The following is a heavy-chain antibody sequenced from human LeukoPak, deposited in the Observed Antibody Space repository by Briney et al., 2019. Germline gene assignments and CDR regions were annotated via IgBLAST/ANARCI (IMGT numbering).Heavy chain of an antibody. CDR3: ARAPYYYDSSGYYNYFDY. CDR2: IIPILGTA. J-gene: IGHJ4*02. Sequence: GASVKVSCKASGGTFSSYAISWVRQAPGQGLEWMGGIIPILGTANYAQKFQGRVTITTDESTSTAYMELSSLRSEDTAVYYCARAPYYYDSSGYYNYFDYWGQGTLVTVSS. V-gene: IGHV1-69*05. CDR1: GGTFSSYA. D-gene: IGHD3-22*01.